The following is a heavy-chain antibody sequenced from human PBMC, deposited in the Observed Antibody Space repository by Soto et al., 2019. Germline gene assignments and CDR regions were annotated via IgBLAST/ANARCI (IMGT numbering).Heavy chain of an antibody. V-gene: IGHV4-59*01. Sequence: QVQLKESGPGLAKPSETLSLTCTVSGGSLTGYFWSWIRQSPGGGLEWLGNIHYSGRTTYNPSLQSRVTIATDAPKNQFPLNLRSVTAADTAVYYCARGGGWLPQYWGQGTLVTVSS. CDR3: ARGGGWLPQY. D-gene: IGHD5-12*01. CDR2: IHYSGRT. CDR1: GGSLTGYF. J-gene: IGHJ4*02.